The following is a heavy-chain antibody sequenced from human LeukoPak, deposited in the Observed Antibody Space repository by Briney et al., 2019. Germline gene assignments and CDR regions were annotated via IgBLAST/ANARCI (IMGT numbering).Heavy chain of an antibody. J-gene: IGHJ4*02. CDR3: ARSPHGFGEWFDY. V-gene: IGHV4-59*01. Sequence: PSETLSLTCTVSGGSISSYYWSWIRQPPGKGLEWIGYIYYSGSTNYNPSLKSRVTISVDTSKNQFSLKLSSVTAADTAVYYCARSPHGFGEWFDYWGQGTLVTVSS. D-gene: IGHD3-10*01. CDR2: IYYSGST. CDR1: GGSISSYY.